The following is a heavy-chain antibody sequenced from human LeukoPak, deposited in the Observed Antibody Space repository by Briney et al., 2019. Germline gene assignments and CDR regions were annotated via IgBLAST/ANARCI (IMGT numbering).Heavy chain of an antibody. D-gene: IGHD2-15*01. CDR3: ARSTSVVVVVAATLDWFDH. J-gene: IGHJ5*02. CDR2: ISAYNGNT. V-gene: IGHV1-18*01. Sequence: ASVNVSFKASGYTFTIYGISWVRQAPGQGLEWMGWISAYNGNTNYAQTLQSRVTITTDTSTSTAYMELRSLRSDDTAVYYCARSTSVVVVVAATLDWFDHWGQGTLVTVSS. CDR1: GYTFTIYG.